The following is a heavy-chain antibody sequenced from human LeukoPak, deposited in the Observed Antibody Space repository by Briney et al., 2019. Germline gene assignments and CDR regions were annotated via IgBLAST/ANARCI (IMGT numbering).Heavy chain of an antibody. Sequence: SETLSLTCTVSGGSISSYYWSWIRQPPGKGLECIGYIYYSGSTNYNPSLKSRVTISVDTSKNQFSLKLSSVPAADTAVYYWARASLIGYSGYEYYFDYWGQGTLVTVSS. V-gene: IGHV4-59*01. CDR3: ARASLIGYSGYEYYFDY. CDR1: GGSISSYY. CDR2: IYYSGST. D-gene: IGHD5-12*01. J-gene: IGHJ4*02.